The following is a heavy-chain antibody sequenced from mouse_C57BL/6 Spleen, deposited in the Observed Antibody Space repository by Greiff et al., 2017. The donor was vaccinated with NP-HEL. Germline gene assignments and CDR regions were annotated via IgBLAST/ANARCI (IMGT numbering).Heavy chain of an antibody. CDR2: IFPGSGST. Sequence: QVQLQQSGPELVKPGASVKISCKASGYTFTDYYINWVKQRPGQGLEWIGWIFPGSGSTYYNEKFKGKATLTVAKSSSAAYMLRSSLTSEDSAVDFCARSRDYDSLYAMDYWGQGTSVTVSS. CDR1: GYTFTDYY. D-gene: IGHD2-4*01. V-gene: IGHV1-75*01. J-gene: IGHJ4*01. CDR3: ARSRDYDSLYAMDY.